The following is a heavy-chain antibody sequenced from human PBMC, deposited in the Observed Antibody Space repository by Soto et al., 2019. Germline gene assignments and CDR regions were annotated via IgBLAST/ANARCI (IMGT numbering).Heavy chain of an antibody. V-gene: IGHV1-18*01. CDR3: ARVGYSSSLPVYYYYYGMDV. Sequence: ASVKVSCKASGYTFTSYGISWVRQAPGQGLEWMGWISAYNGNTNYAQKLQGRVTMTPDTSTSTAYMELRSLRSDDTAVYYCARVGYSSSLPVYYYYYGMDVWGQGTTVTVSS. CDR1: GYTFTSYG. D-gene: IGHD6-13*01. J-gene: IGHJ6*02. CDR2: ISAYNGNT.